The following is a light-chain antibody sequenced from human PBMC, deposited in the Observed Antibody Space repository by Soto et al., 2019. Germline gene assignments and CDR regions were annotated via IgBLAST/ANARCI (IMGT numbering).Light chain of an antibody. CDR3: QQRNNWPTIT. CDR1: QSVSNNY. Sequence: ESGLTHSPGTLSLSPVERATLSCSAIQSVSNNYLAWYQQKPGQAPRLLIYGASTRATGIPDRFRGSGSGTDFTLTITSLEPEDFAVYYCQQRNNWPTITSGQGTRLEI. J-gene: IGKJ5*01. CDR2: GAS. V-gene: IGKV3D-20*02.